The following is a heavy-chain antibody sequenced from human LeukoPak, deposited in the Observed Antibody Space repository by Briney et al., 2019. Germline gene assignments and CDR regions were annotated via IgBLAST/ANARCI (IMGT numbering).Heavy chain of an antibody. D-gene: IGHD6-19*01. V-gene: IGHV6-1*01. CDR3: ARSLIGAVAGTIAYFDY. Sequence: SQTLSLTCAISGDSVYSNSAAWNWIRPSPSRGLEWQVWTYYRSRWYNDYAVSVKSRIPINPATSKNQFSLQMNSVTPEDTAVYYCARSLIGAVAGTIAYFDYWGQGTLVTVSS. CDR2: TYYRSRWYN. CDR1: GDSVYSNSAA. J-gene: IGHJ4*02.